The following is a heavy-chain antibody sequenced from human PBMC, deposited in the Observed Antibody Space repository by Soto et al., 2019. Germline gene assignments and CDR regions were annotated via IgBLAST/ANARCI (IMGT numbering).Heavy chain of an antibody. D-gene: IGHD3-22*01. CDR3: ATYKFPRYYYDSRGYPLSY. CDR2: IIPIFGTA. CDR1: GGSFSSYA. V-gene: IGHV1-69*13. J-gene: IGHJ4*02. Sequence: GASVKVSCKASGGSFSSYAISWVRQAPGQGLEWMGGIIPIFGTANYAQKFQGRVTMTEDESTSTAYMELSSLRSEDTAVYYCATYKFPRYYYDSRGYPLSYWGQGTLVTVSS.